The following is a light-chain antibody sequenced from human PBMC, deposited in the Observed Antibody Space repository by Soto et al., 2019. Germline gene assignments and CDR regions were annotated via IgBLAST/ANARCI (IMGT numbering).Light chain of an antibody. CDR2: KAS. CDR1: QSISSW. Sequence: DIQMTQSPSTLSASVGDRVTITCRASQSISSWLAWYQQKPGKAPKLLIYKASSLESGVPSRFSCSGSGTEFTLTISSLQPDDFATYYCQQYNSYPTFGQGTRLEIK. CDR3: QQYNSYPT. J-gene: IGKJ5*01. V-gene: IGKV1-5*03.